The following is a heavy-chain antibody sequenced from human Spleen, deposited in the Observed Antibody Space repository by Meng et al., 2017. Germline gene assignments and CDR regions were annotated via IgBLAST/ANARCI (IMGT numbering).Heavy chain of an antibody. CDR1: CGSISSGGYY. Sequence: GPRQGAAPGLVKLHQTLSLTCTVVCGSISSGGYYWGWIRQHPGKGLEWIGYIYSSGSTYYNPSLKSLVTISVDPSKNQFSLKLSSVTAADTAVYYCARARDGGGWFDYWGQGTLVTVSS. D-gene: IGHD5-24*01. J-gene: IGHJ4*02. CDR2: IYSSGST. CDR3: ARARDGGGWFDY. V-gene: IGHV4-31*01.